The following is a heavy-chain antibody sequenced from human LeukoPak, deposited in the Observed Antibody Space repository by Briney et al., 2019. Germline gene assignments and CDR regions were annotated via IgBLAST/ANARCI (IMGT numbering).Heavy chain of an antibody. CDR1: GYTFTSYG. Sequence: VASVTVSCTASGYTFTSYGISWVRQAPGQGLEWMGWISAYNGNTNYAQKLQGRVTMTTDTSTSTAYMELRSLRSDDTAVYYCARDASIGIAVAGSTNWFDPWGQGTLVTVSS. J-gene: IGHJ5*02. CDR2: ISAYNGNT. CDR3: ARDASIGIAVAGSTNWFDP. V-gene: IGHV1-18*01. D-gene: IGHD6-19*01.